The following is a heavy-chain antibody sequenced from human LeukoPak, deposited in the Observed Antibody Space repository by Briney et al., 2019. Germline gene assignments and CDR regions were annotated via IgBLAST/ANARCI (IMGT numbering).Heavy chain of an antibody. CDR1: GYTFTSYA. J-gene: IGHJ3*02. V-gene: IGHV7-4-1*02. CDR2: INTNTGNP. D-gene: IGHD6-19*01. Sequence: GASVKGSCKASGYTFTSYAMNWVRQAPGQGLEWMGWINTNTGNPTYAQGFTGRFVFSLDTSVSTAYLQISSLKAEDTAVYYCARVRYSSGWRGAFDIWGQGTMVTVSS. CDR3: ARVRYSSGWRGAFDI.